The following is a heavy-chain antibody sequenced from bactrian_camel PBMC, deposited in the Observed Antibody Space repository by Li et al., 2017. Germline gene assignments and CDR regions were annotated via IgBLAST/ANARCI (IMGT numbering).Heavy chain of an antibody. Sequence: VQLVESGGGSVQVGGSLILSCVASGFTFGTHDMSWVRQAPGKGLEWVSIINRGGTTYYADSMKGRFTISRDNATNTVYLQMNSLKPEDTAVYYCVSLVGRPLVHQGTQVTVS. D-gene: IGHD2*01. V-gene: IGHV3S40*01. CDR1: GFTFGTHD. CDR2: IINRGGTT. J-gene: IGHJ4*01.